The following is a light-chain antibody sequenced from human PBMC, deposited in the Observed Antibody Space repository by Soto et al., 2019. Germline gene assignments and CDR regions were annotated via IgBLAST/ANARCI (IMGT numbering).Light chain of an antibody. Sequence: EVVMTQSPATLSVSPGERATLSCRASQSVYSNLAWYQQKPGQAPRLFIYGASTRATGIPDRFSGSGSGTEFTLTISRLEPEDFAVYYCHQYGISPFGGGTKVDIK. J-gene: IGKJ4*01. CDR2: GAS. CDR3: HQYGISP. CDR1: QSVYSN. V-gene: IGKV3D-15*01.